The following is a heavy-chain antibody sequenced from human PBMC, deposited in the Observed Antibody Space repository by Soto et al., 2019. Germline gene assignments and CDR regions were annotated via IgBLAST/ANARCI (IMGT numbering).Heavy chain of an antibody. Sequence: QVQLVQSGAEVKKPGASVKVSCKASGYTFTSYGISWVRQAPGQGLEWMGWISAYNGNTNYAQKLQGRVTMTTDTSTSTAYMELRSLRSEDKAVHYCARDPLPYSSGSGWSDYWGQGTLVTVSS. CDR2: ISAYNGNT. V-gene: IGHV1-18*01. CDR1: GYTFTSYG. D-gene: IGHD6-19*01. CDR3: ARDPLPYSSGSGWSDY. J-gene: IGHJ4*02.